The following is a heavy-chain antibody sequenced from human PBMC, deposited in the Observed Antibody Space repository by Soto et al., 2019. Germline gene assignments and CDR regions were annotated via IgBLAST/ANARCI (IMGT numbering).Heavy chain of an antibody. CDR3: ARVAGRFYYGMDV. CDR1: GGSISSSNC. V-gene: IGHV4-4*02. CDR2: IYHSRGA. Sequence: QVQLQESGPGLVKPSGTLSLTCAVSGGSISSSNCWSWVRQPPGKGLEWIGEIYHSRGANYNPSLTSRVTISVDKSKTQFSLKLSSVTAADTAVYYCARVAGRFYYGMDVWGQGTTVTVSS. J-gene: IGHJ6*02.